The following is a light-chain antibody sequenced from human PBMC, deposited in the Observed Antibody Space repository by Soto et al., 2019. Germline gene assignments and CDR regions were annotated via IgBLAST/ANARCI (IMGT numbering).Light chain of an antibody. V-gene: IGKV1-9*01. CDR1: QGISSY. Sequence: IKLTQSPSSLSAYVGDRVTITCRASQGISSYLAWYQQKPGKAPKLLIYAASTLQSGVPSRFSGSGSGTDFTLTISSLQPEDFATYYCQQYNSYSPLTFGGGTKVDIK. J-gene: IGKJ4*01. CDR2: AAS. CDR3: QQYNSYSPLT.